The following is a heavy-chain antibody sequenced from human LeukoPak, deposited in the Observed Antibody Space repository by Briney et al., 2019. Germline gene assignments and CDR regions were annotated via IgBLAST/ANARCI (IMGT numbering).Heavy chain of an antibody. CDR2: IYPGDSDT. CDR1: GYSFTSYW. V-gene: IGHV5-51*01. Sequence: GASLKISCKGSGYSFTSYWIGWVRQMPGKGLEWMGLIYPGDSDTRYSPPFQGQVTISADKSISTAYLQWNSLKASDTAMYYCARRGSREYFQTWGQGTLVTVSS. CDR3: ARRGSREYFQT. J-gene: IGHJ1*01. D-gene: IGHD5-18*01.